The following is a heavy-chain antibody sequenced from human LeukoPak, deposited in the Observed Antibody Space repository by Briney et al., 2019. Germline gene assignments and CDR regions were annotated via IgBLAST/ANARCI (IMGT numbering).Heavy chain of an antibody. CDR1: GFTFSSYA. CDR2: ISGSGGST. CDR3: AKDRITMVRDPQAAFDI. V-gene: IGHV3-23*01. Sequence: GGSLRLSCAASGFTFSSYAMSWVRQAPGKGLEWVSAISGSGGSTYYADSVKGRFTISRDNSKNTLYLQMNSLRAEDTAVYYCAKDRITMVRDPQAAFDIWGQGTMVTVSS. D-gene: IGHD3-10*01. J-gene: IGHJ3*02.